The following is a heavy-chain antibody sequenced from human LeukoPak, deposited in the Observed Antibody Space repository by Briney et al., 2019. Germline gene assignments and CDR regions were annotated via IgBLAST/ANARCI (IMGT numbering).Heavy chain of an antibody. CDR3: AREIDYGGNSDY. Sequence: PSQTLSLTCTVSGRSISSGSYYWSWIRQPAGKGLEWIGRIYTSGSTNYNPSLKIRVTISVDTSKNQFSLKLSSVTAADTAVNYCAREIDYGGNSDYWGQGTLVPVSS. CDR1: GRSISSGSYY. J-gene: IGHJ4*02. V-gene: IGHV4-61*02. CDR2: IYTSGST. D-gene: IGHD4-23*01.